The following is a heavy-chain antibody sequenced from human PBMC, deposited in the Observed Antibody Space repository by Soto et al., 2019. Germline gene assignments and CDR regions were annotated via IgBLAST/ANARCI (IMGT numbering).Heavy chain of an antibody. V-gene: IGHV5-10-1*01. CDR2: IDPSDSYT. CDR3: ASTSSGLLWFGELLYRPYYYGMDV. J-gene: IGHJ6*02. Sequence: GESLKISCKGSGYSFTSYWISWVRQMPGKGLEWMGRIDPSDSYTNYSPSFQGHVTISADKSISTAYLQWSSLKASDTAMYYCASTSSGLLWFGELLYRPYYYGMDVWGQGTTVTVSS. D-gene: IGHD3-10*01. CDR1: GYSFTSYW.